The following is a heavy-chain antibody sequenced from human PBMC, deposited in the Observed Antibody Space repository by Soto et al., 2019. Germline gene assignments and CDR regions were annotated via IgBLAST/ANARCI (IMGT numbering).Heavy chain of an antibody. V-gene: IGHV2-5*01. CDR2: IYWSDYK. J-gene: IGHJ4*02. Sequence: QITLKESGPTLVTPTQTLTLTCSFSGFSLTTDGEGVGWVRQPPGKALAWLALIYWSDYKRYSPSLKNRLTVTKDESKNQVLCTITNMDPVDTDTYYCIHRRRDAGPNGDYWGQGTLVTVSA. D-gene: IGHD3-16*01. CDR1: GFSLTTDGEG. CDR3: IHRRRDAGPNGDY.